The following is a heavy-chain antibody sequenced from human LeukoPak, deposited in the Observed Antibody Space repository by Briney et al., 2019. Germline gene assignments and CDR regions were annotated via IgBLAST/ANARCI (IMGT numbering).Heavy chain of an antibody. Sequence: GGSLRLSCAASGFTFSNAWMSWVRQAPGKGLEWVGRIKSKTDGGTTDYAAPVKGGFTISRDDSKNALYLQMNSLKTEDTAVYYCTTDISGYYYGSGSYVVDYWGQGTLVTVSS. CDR3: TTDISGYYYGSGSYVVDY. CDR1: GFTFSNAW. CDR2: IKSKTDGGTT. V-gene: IGHV3-15*01. D-gene: IGHD3-10*01. J-gene: IGHJ4*02.